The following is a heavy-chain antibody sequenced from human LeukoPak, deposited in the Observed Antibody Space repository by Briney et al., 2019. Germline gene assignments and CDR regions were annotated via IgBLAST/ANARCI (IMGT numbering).Heavy chain of an antibody. D-gene: IGHD3-3*01. CDR3: TTDKQSITIFGVVTSYYFDY. J-gene: IGHJ4*02. CDR1: GFTFSNAW. Sequence: GGSLRLSCAASGFTFSNAWMSWVRQAPGKGLEWVGRIKSKTDGGTTDYAAPVKGRFTISRDDSKNTLYLQMNSLKTEDTAVYYCTTDKQSITIFGVVTSYYFDYWGQGTLVTVSS. CDR2: IKSKTDGGTT. V-gene: IGHV3-15*01.